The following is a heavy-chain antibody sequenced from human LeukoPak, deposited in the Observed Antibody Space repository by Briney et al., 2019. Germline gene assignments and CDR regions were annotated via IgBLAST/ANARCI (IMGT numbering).Heavy chain of an antibody. CDR1: GLTVSSNY. J-gene: IGHJ4*02. D-gene: IGHD1-14*01. CDR3: ARDPTAWDH. V-gene: IGHV3-7*01. Sequence: GGSLRLSCAASGLTVSSNYMNRVRQAPGKGLEWVADIKEDGSEEYYADSVKGRFTISRDNAKNSLYLQMNTLRVEDTAVYYCARDPTAWDHWGQGTLVTVSS. CDR2: IKEDGSEE.